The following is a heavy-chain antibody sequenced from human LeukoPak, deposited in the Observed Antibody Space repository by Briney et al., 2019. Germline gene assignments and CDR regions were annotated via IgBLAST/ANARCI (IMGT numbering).Heavy chain of an antibody. V-gene: IGHV4-59*01. D-gene: IGHD1-26*01. CDR3: ARGLWGAGFSWFDP. CDR2: IYYSGST. Sequence: SETLSLTCTVSGGSISIYYWSWIRQPPGKGLEWIGYIYYSGSTNYNPSLKSRVTISVDTSKDQFSLKLSSVTAADTAVYYCARGLWGAGFSWFDPWGQGTLVTVSS. CDR1: GGSISIYY. J-gene: IGHJ5*02.